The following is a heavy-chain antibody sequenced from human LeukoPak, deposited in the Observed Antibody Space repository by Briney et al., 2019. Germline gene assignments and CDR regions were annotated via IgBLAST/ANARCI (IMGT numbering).Heavy chain of an antibody. CDR3: ARDTSEIGGYSPEYFRP. D-gene: IGHD3-22*01. Sequence: GGSLRLSCAASGFTFSSYWMHWVRQAPGKGLVWVSRIKSDGSTRYADSVKGRFTISRDNAKNTVSLQMNSLRAEDTGVYYCARDTSEIGGYSPEYFRPWGQGTLVTVSP. V-gene: IGHV3-74*01. CDR2: IKSDGST. CDR1: GFTFSSYW. J-gene: IGHJ1*01.